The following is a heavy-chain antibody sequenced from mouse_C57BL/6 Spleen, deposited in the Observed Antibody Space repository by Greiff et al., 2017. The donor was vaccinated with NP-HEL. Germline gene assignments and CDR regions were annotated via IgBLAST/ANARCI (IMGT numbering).Heavy chain of an antibody. J-gene: IGHJ4*01. CDR1: GYAFSSYW. V-gene: IGHV1-80*01. CDR3: AVWSRPGYAMDY. CDR2: IYPGDGDT. Sequence: VQLQQSGAELVKPGASVKISCKASGYAFSSYWMNWVKQRPGKGLEWIGQIYPGDGDTNYNGKFKGKATLTADKSSSTAYMQLSSLTSEDSAVYFCAVWSRPGYAMDYWGQGTSVTVSS.